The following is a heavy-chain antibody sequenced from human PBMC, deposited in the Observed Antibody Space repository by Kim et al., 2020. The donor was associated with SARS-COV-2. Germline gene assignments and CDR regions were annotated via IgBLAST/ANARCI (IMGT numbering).Heavy chain of an antibody. Sequence: SVKGRFTISRDNSNNTLYLQMNSLRAEDTAVYYCARDPGYCSGGSCSDDDWGQGTLVTVSS. D-gene: IGHD2-15*01. CDR3: ARDPGYCSGGSCSDDD. J-gene: IGHJ4*02. V-gene: IGHV3-30*07.